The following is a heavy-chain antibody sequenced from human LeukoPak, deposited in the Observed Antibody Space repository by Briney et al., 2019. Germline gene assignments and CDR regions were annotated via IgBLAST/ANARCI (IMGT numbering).Heavy chain of an antibody. CDR1: GFTFSSYG. D-gene: IGHD3/OR15-3a*01. CDR2: ISYDGSNK. V-gene: IGHV3-30*18. J-gene: IGHJ4*02. CDR3: AKDFWTKSNLEY. Sequence: PGGSLRLSCAASGFTFSSYGMHWVRQAPGKGLEWVAVISYDGSNKYYADSVKGRFTISRDNSKNTLYLQMNSLRAEDTAVYYCAKDFWTKSNLEYWGQGTLVTVSS.